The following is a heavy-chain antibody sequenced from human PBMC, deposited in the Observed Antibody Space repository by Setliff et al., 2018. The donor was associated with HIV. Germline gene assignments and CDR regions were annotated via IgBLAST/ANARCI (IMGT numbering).Heavy chain of an antibody. CDR1: GFTVSSNY. Sequence: GGSLRLSCAASGFTVSSNYMGWVRQAPGKGLEWVSVIYGGGTTHYADSVQGRFTISRDNSKNSLYLQMNGLRVEDTGVYYCARDNLYYNLYDGSPVYGMDVWGQGTTVTVSS. D-gene: IGHD3-3*01. CDR2: IYGGGTT. V-gene: IGHV3-66*01. J-gene: IGHJ6*02. CDR3: ARDNLYYNLYDGSPVYGMDV.